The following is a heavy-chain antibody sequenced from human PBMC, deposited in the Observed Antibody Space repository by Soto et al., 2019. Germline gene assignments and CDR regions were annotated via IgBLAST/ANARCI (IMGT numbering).Heavy chain of an antibody. CDR2: INAGNGNT. D-gene: IGHD1-1*01. V-gene: IGHV1-3*05. J-gene: IGHJ4*02. CDR1: GYTFMSYA. Sequence: QVQLVQSGAEEKKPGASVKVSCKASGYTFMSYAMHWVRQAAGQRLEWMGWINAGNGNTKYSQSFQGRVTITRDTSASTVYMELSSLTSEDTAVYYCARVATGTTLAYWGQGTLVTVSS. CDR3: ARVATGTTLAY.